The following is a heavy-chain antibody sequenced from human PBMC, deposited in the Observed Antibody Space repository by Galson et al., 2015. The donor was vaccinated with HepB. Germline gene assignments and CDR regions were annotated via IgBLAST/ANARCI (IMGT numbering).Heavy chain of an antibody. D-gene: IGHD2-2*01. Sequence: SCKASGGTFSSYAISWVRQAPGQGLEWMGGIIPIFGTANYAQKFQGRVTITADESTSTAYMELSSLRSEDTAVYYCAVEGCGSSTSCHFDYWGQGTLVTVSS. CDR2: IIPIFGTA. CDR1: GGTFSSYA. V-gene: IGHV1-69*01. CDR3: AVEGCGSSTSCHFDY. J-gene: IGHJ4*02.